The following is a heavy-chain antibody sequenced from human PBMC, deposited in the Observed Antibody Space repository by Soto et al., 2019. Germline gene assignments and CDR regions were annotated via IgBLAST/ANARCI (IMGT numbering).Heavy chain of an antibody. CDR3: AKNDYVCGSYRTFDY. V-gene: IGHV3-7*01. Sequence: EVHLVESGGHLVQPGGFLRLSCAGSGFTFSGYWMSLVLQAPGKGLECVANIKEDGSEKYYVDSVERRVTISRDNAKDSVYLQMNRLRADDTGVSYCAKNDYVCGSYRTFDYWGQGTPVTVSS. CDR1: GFTFSGYW. J-gene: IGHJ4*02. CDR2: IKEDGSEK. D-gene: IGHD3-16*01.